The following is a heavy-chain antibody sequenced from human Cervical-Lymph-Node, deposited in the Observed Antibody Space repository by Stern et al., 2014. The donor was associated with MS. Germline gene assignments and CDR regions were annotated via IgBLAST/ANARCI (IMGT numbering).Heavy chain of an antibody. CDR3: ARRGMDV. V-gene: IGHV5-51*01. CDR1: GYSFNIYW. J-gene: IGHJ6*02. Sequence: EEHLVESGAEVKKPGESLTISCKGFGYSFNIYWIAWVRQRPGKGLEWMGIIYPDDSDTGYSPSFQGQVTFSVDKSISTAYLQWSSLKPSDTATYFCARRGMDVWGQGTSVTVSS. CDR2: IYPDDSDT.